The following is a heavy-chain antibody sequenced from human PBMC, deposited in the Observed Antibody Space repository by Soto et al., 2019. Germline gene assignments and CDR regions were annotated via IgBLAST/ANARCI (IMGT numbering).Heavy chain of an antibody. V-gene: IGHV3-30-3*01. CDR2: ISYDGNNN. D-gene: IGHD3-3*01. Sequence: QVQLVESGGGVVQPGTSLRLSCAVSGFTFRSYATHWVRQAPGGGLEWVALISYDGNNNYYADSVKGRFTISRDTFKNTLFLKMNSLRREDTAMYYCARGIGEVYDLDYWGQGTLVTVSA. CDR1: GFTFRSYA. CDR3: ARGIGEVYDLDY. J-gene: IGHJ4*02.